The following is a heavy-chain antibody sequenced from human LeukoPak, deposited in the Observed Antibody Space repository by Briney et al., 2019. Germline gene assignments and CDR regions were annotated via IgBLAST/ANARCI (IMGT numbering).Heavy chain of an antibody. D-gene: IGHD2-2*01. CDR1: GFTFSSYW. V-gene: IGHV3-23*01. CDR2: ISGSGGST. J-gene: IGHJ5*02. Sequence: GGSLRLSCAASGFTFSSYWMHWVRKAPGKGLEWVSVISGSGGSTYYADSVKGRFAISRDNSKNTLYLQISSLRAEDTAVYYCAKDSSVVLAADNWFDPWGQGTLVTVSS. CDR3: AKDSSVVLAADNWFDP.